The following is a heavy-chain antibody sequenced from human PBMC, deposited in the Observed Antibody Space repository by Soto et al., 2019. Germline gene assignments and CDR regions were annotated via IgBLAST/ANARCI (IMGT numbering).Heavy chain of an antibody. D-gene: IGHD2-2*01. V-gene: IGHV3-21*01. CDR3: ARDGVRAASSLGGMDV. CDR1: GFTFRSYS. Sequence: GSLRLSCAASGFTFRSYSMNWVRQAPGEGLEWVSSISSSSSYIYYADSVKGRFTISRDNAKNSLYLQMNSLRAEDTAVYYCARDGVRAASSLGGMDVWGQGTTVTVSS. J-gene: IGHJ6*02. CDR2: ISSSSSYI.